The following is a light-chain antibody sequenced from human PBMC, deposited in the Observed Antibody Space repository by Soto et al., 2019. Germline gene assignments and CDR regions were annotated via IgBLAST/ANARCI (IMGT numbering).Light chain of an antibody. CDR2: DVN. CDR3: NSYASSSTVV. J-gene: IGLJ2*01. Sequence: QSVLTQPASVSGSPGQSITISCTGTSSDVGGYNYVSWYQQYPDKAPKLLIYDVNNRPSGVSNRFSDSKSGNTASLTTSGLQAEDEADYYCNSYASSSTVVFGGGTKVTVL. V-gene: IGLV2-14*01. CDR1: SSDVGGYNY.